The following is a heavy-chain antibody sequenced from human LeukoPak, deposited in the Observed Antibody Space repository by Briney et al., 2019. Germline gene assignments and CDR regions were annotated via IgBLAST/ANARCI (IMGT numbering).Heavy chain of an antibody. D-gene: IGHD2-21*01. CDR2: IYSDGST. J-gene: IGHJ4*02. V-gene: IGHV3-53*01. CDR3: ATRGKSVIPDY. CDR1: GFTVSSNY. Sequence: GGSLRLSCAASGFTVSSNYMTWVRQAPGKGLEWVSVIYSDGSTYYADSVKGRFTISRDNSKNTLYLQMNSLRAEDTAVYYCATRGKSVIPDYWGQGTLVTVSS.